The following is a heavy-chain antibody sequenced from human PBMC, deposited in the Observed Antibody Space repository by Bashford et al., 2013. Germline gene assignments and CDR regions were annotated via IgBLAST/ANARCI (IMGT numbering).Heavy chain of an antibody. Sequence: VRQAPGKGLEWVSAISVSGANTYYSGSVKGRFTISRDISKNMLYVQMNSLRLEDTAVYYCAKGGYDPYTGYYYGMDVWGQGTTVTVSS. CDR3: AKGGYDPYTGYYYGMDV. CDR2: ISVSGANT. V-gene: IGHV3-23*01. D-gene: IGHD5-12*01. J-gene: IGHJ6*02.